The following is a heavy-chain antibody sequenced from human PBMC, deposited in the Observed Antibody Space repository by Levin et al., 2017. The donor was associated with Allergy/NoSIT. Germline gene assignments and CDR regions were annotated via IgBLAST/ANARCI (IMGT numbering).Heavy chain of an antibody. D-gene: IGHD4-23*01. CDR3: ARWGRWTDYYGMDV. V-gene: IGHV3-21*01. CDR2: ISSSSSYI. J-gene: IGHJ6*02. Sequence: GESLKISYAASGFTFSSYSMNWVRQAPGKGLEWVSSISSSSSYIYYADSVKGRFTISRDNAKNSLYLQMNSLRAEDTAVYYCARWGRWTDYYGMDVWGQGTTVTVSS. CDR1: GFTFSSYS.